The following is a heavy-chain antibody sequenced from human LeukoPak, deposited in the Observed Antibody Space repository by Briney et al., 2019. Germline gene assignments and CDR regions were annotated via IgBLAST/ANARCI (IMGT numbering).Heavy chain of an antibody. CDR2: ISYDGSNK. CDR3: AKDLPPYYGMDV. J-gene: IGHJ6*04. CDR1: GFTFSSYG. Sequence: GGSLRLPCAASGFTFSSYGMHWVRQAPGKGLEWVAVISYDGSNKYYADSVKGRFTISRDNSKNTLYLQMNSLRAEDTAVYYCAKDLPPYYGMDVWGKGTTVTVSS. V-gene: IGHV3-30*18.